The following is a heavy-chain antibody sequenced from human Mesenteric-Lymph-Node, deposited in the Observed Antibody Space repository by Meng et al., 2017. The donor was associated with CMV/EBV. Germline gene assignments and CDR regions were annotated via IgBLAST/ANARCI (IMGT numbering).Heavy chain of an antibody. V-gene: IGHV1-2*06. Sequence: VHLVQSWAEVGKPGASVMVSCKASGYTFTDFYIHWVRQAPGQGLECIGRINPNSCVSSSAQNIQGRVTMTSDTSISTAYMVLGRLTSDDTAVYYCARDNVTTEGFDPWGQGTLVTVSS. CDR2: INPNSCVS. CDR1: GYTFTDFY. CDR3: ARDNVTTEGFDP. D-gene: IGHD4-11*01. J-gene: IGHJ5*02.